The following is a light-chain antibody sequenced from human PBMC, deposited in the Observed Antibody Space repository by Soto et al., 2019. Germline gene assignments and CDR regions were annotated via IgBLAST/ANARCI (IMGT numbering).Light chain of an antibody. CDR1: SSNIGSSY. CDR2: RND. V-gene: IGLV1-47*01. J-gene: IGLJ3*02. CDR3: AAWDDSLRGV. Sequence: QSVLTQPPSASGTPGQRVTISCSGSSSNIGSSYVYWYQQLPGTAPKLLIYRNDQRPSGVPDRFSGSKSGTSAFLAISGLRSEDEADYYCAAWDDSLRGVFGGGTKLTVL.